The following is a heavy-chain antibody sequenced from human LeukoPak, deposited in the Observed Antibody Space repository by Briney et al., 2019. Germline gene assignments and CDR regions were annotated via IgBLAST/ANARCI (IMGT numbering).Heavy chain of an antibody. CDR3: ARVMATIASEYFQH. V-gene: IGHV3-23*01. CDR1: GFTFSSYA. CDR2: VSSSGVTT. Sequence: GGSLRLSCAASGFTFSSYAMSWVRQAPGQGLEWVSSVSSSGVTTYYADSVKGRFTISRDNSKNTLYLQMNSLRAEDTAVYYCARVMATIASEYFQHWGQGTLVTVSS. D-gene: IGHD5-24*01. J-gene: IGHJ1*01.